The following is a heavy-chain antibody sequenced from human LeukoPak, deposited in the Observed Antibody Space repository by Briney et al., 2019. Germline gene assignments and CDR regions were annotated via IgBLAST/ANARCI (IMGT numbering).Heavy chain of an antibody. J-gene: IGHJ3*02. CDR2: INPNSGGT. Sequence: ASVKVSCKASGYTFTGYYMHWVRQAPGQGLEWMGWINPNSGGTNYAQKFQGRVTVTRDTAISTAYMELSRLKSDDTSVYSCARSNVLTARGAFDIWGHGTRITVSS. D-gene: IGHD3-9*01. CDR3: ARSNVLTARGAFDI. V-gene: IGHV1-2*02. CDR1: GYTFTGYY.